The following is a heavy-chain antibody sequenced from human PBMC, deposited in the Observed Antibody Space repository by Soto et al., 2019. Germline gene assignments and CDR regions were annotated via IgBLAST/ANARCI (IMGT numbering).Heavy chain of an antibody. J-gene: IGHJ6*02. CDR2: IDWDDDK. Sequence: SGPTLVNPTRTLTLTCTFSGLSFSTSGMCLSWIRQPPGKALEWLARIDWDDDKYYSTSLKTRLTISKDTSKNQVVLTMTNMDPVDTATYYCARIQYQLPDYYDYGMDVWGQGTTVTAP. D-gene: IGHD2-2*01. V-gene: IGHV2-70*11. CDR1: GLSFSTSGMC. CDR3: ARIQYQLPDYYDYGMDV.